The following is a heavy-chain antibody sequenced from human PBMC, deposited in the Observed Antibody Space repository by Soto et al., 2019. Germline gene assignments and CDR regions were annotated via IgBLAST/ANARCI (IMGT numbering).Heavy chain of an antibody. J-gene: IGHJ6*02. CDR1: GFTFSMYS. CDR3: ARIPSSPGYGMDV. Sequence: PGGSLRLSCEVSGFTFSMYSMSWVRQSPGKGLEWVAKIPQDGVDGHYADSVKGRFIISRDNGKNSLHLQLNNLRAEDTAVYYCARIPSSPGYGMDVWGQGTTVTVSS. V-gene: IGHV3-7*03. D-gene: IGHD5-18*01. CDR2: IPQDGVDG.